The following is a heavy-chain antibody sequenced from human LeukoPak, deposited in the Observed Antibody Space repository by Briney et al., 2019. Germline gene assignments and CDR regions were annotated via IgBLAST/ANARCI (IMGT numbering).Heavy chain of an antibody. D-gene: IGHD6-19*01. CDR2: ISYDGSNR. V-gene: IGHV3-30*03. CDR3: ARLDASGLDY. J-gene: IGHJ4*02. Sequence: GGSLRLSCAASGFTFSSYGMHWVRQAPGKGLEWVAVISYDGSNRYYADSVKGRFTISRDNAKNSLYLQMNSLRADDTAVYYCARLDASGLDYWGQGTLVTVSS. CDR1: GFTFSSYG.